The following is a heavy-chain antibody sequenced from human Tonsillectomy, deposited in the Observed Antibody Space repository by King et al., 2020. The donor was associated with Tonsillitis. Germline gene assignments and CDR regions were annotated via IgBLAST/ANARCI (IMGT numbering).Heavy chain of an antibody. V-gene: IGHV4-59*01. CDR1: GGSISSYY. CDR3: ARDVRYRGRYGFSAFDS. J-gene: IGHJ3*02. CDR2: IYYSGST. Sequence: VQLQESGPGLVKPSETLSLTCTVSGGSISSYYWSWIRQPPGKGLEWIGYIYYSGSTNYNPSLKSRVSISVDTSKNQFSLKLSSVTAADSAVYYCARDVRYRGRYGFSAFDSWGQQTMVTVSS. D-gene: IGHD3-10*01.